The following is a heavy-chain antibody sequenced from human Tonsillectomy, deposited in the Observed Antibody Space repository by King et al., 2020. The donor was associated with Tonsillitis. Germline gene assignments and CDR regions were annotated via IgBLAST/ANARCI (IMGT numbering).Heavy chain of an antibody. D-gene: IGHD3-10*01. Sequence: VTLKESGPVLVKPTETLTLTCTVSGFSVSNAKMGVSWIRQPPGKALEWLAHIFSNDEKSFSTSLKSRLTISKDTSKSQVVLTMTNMDPVDTATYYCARIDRHLFYFGSGSLLETFDIWGQGTMVTVSS. V-gene: IGHV2-26*01. CDR2: IFSNDEK. CDR3: ARIDRHLFYFGSGSLLETFDI. CDR1: GFSVSNAKMG. J-gene: IGHJ3*02.